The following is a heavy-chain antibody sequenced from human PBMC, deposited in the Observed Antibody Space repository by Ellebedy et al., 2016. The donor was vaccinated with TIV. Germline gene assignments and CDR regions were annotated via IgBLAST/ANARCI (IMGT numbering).Heavy chain of an antibody. Sequence: ASVKVSCXVFGYSLTELSIHWVRQAPGKGLEWMGTSDPKDGETVSAQKFQGRVIMTEDTSSDTAYLELSSLRTEDTAVYYCATVGRGGTMALIGYYATDVWGQGTTVTVSS. CDR1: GYSLTELS. V-gene: IGHV1-24*01. CDR2: SDPKDGET. CDR3: ATVGRGGTMALIGYYATDV. D-gene: IGHD3-10*01. J-gene: IGHJ6*02.